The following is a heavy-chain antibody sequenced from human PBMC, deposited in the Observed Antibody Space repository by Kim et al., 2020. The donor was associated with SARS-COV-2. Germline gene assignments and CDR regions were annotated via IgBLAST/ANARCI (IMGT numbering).Heavy chain of an antibody. D-gene: IGHD3-9*01. J-gene: IGHJ6*02. V-gene: IGHV4-34*01. Sequence: SETLSLTCAVYGGSFSGYYWSWIRQPPGKGLEWIGEINHSGSTNYNPSLKSRVTISVDTSKNQFSLKLSSVTAADTAVYYCARGFVLRYFDWFVRGYGMDVWGQGTTVTVSS. CDR2: INHSGST. CDR1: GGSFSGYY. CDR3: ARGFVLRYFDWFVRGYGMDV.